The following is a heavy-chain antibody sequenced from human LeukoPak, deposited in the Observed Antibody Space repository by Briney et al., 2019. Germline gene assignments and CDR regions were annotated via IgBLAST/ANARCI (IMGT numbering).Heavy chain of an antibody. V-gene: IGHV3-48*04. CDR3: ARGGVY. D-gene: IGHD3-10*01. CDR2: ISGNGNTV. CDR1: GFTFSSYN. Sequence: GGSLRLSCVPSGFTFSSYNMNWVRQAPGKGLEWVSYISGNGNTVLYGDSVKGRFTISRDNAKNSLYLQMNSLRAEDTAVYYCARGGVYWGQGTLVTVSS. J-gene: IGHJ4*02.